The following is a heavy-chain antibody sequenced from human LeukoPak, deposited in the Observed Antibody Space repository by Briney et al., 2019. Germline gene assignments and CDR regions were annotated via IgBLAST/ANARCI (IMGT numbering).Heavy chain of an antibody. V-gene: IGHV4-31*03. CDR2: IYYSGST. D-gene: IGHD6-19*01. CDR3: ARDHSSGQIDY. J-gene: IGHJ4*02. CDR1: GGSISSGGYY. Sequence: TLSLTCTVSGGSISSGGYYWSWIRQHPGKGLEWIGYIYYSGSTFYNPSLKSRVTISVDTSKNQFSLKLSSVTAADTAVYYCARDHSSGQIDYWGQGTLVTDSS.